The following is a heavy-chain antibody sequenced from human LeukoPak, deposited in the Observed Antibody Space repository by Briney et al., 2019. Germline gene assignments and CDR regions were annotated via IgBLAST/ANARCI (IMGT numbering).Heavy chain of an antibody. CDR2: INPNSGGT. Sequence: GASVKVSCKASGYTFTGYYMHWVRQAPGQGLEWMGWINPNSGGTNYAQKFQGRVTMTRDTSISTVNMELTRLTSDDTAVYYCARAEMATISAYFDFWGQGTLVTVSS. J-gene: IGHJ4*02. CDR3: ARAEMATISAYFDF. D-gene: IGHD5-24*01. V-gene: IGHV1-2*02. CDR1: GYTFTGYY.